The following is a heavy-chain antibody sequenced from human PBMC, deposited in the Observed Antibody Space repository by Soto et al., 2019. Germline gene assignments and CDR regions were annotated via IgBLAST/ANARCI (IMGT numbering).Heavy chain of an antibody. CDR2: IYHSGST. D-gene: IGHD1-7*01. Sequence: PSETLSLTSAVSGGSISSGGYSWSWIRQPPGKGLEWIGYIYHSGSTYYNPSLKSRVTISVDRSKNQFSLKLSSVTAADTAVYYCAKIGGTTRGPWFDPWGRGTLVTVSS. CDR3: AKIGGTTRGPWFDP. CDR1: GGSISSGGYS. V-gene: IGHV4-30-2*01. J-gene: IGHJ5*02.